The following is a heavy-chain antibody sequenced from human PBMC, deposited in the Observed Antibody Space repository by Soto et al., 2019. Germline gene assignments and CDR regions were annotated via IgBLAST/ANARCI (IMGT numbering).Heavy chain of an antibody. Sequence: EVPLLDSGGGLVQPGGSLRLSCAASGFTFSSYAMNWVRQAPGKGLEWVSVISGSGDSTYYADSVKGRFTISRDNSKNTLYLQMNSLRAEDTAVYYCAKRSSGSHFDYWGQGTLVTVSS. J-gene: IGHJ4*02. D-gene: IGHD3-10*01. CDR2: ISGSGDST. CDR1: GFTFSSYA. V-gene: IGHV3-23*01. CDR3: AKRSSGSHFDY.